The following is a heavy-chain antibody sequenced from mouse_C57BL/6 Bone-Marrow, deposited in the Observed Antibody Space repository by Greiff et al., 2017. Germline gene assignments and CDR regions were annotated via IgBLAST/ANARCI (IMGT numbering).Heavy chain of an antibody. CDR3: ARDGYSWYFDV. CDR1: GYTFTSYW. D-gene: IGHD2-3*01. CDR2: IHPNSGST. Sequence: QVQLQQPGAELVKPGASVKLSCKASGYTFTSYWMHWVKQRPGQGLEWIGMIHPNSGSTNYNEKFKSKATLTVDKSSSTAYMQLSSLTSEDSAVYCGARDGYSWYFDVWGTGTTVTVSS. J-gene: IGHJ1*03. V-gene: IGHV1-64*01.